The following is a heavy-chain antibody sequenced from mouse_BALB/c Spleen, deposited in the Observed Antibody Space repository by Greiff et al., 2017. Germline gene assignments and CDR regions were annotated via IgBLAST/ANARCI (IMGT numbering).Heavy chain of an antibody. J-gene: IGHJ3*01. CDR1: GFSLTGYG. CDR3: ARDAYYYGSQPFAY. V-gene: IGHV2-6-7*01. D-gene: IGHD1-1*01. Sequence: VKLVESGPGLVAPSQSLSITCTVSGFSLTGYGVNWVRQPPGKGLEWLGMIWGDGSTDYNSALKSRLSISKDNSKSQVFLKMNSLQTDDTARYYGARDAYYYGSQPFAYWGQGTLVTVSA. CDR2: IWGDGST.